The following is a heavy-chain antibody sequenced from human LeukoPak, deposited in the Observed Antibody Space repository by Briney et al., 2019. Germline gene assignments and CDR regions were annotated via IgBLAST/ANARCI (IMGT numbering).Heavy chain of an antibody. CDR2: INPNSGGA. CDR3: ARRADILTGYFPYYFDY. Sequence: ASVKVSCKASGYTFTGYYMQWVRQPPGQGLEWMGWINPNSGGANYAQKFQGRVTMTRDTSISTAYMELSRLRSDDTAVYYCARRADILTGYFPYYFDYWGQGTLVTVSS. CDR1: GYTFTGYY. D-gene: IGHD3-9*01. J-gene: IGHJ4*02. V-gene: IGHV1-2*02.